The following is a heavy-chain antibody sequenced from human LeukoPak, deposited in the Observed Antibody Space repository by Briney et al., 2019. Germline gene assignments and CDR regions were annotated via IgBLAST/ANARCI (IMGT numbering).Heavy chain of an antibody. Sequence: SVKVSCKASGGTFSSYAISWVRQAPGQGLEWMGGIIPIFGTANYAQKFQGRVTITADKSTSTAYVELSSLRSEDTAVYYCASLGVARGVTIDYWGQGTLVTVSS. CDR2: IIPIFGTA. CDR3: ASLGVARGVTIDY. V-gene: IGHV1-69*06. D-gene: IGHD3-10*01. J-gene: IGHJ4*02. CDR1: GGTFSSYA.